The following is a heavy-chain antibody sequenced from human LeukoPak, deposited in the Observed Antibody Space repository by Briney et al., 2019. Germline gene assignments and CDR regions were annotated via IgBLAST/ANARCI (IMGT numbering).Heavy chain of an antibody. CDR3: ARDPHYYPRYYMDV. V-gene: IGHV3-21*01. CDR2: ISSSSSYI. D-gene: IGHD3-10*01. Sequence: GGSLTLSCAASGFTFSSYSMNWVRQAPGKGLEWVSSISSSSSYIYYADSVKGRFTISRDNAKNSLYLQMNSLRAEDTAVYYCARDPHYYPRYYMDVWGKGTTVTVSS. CDR1: GFTFSSYS. J-gene: IGHJ6*03.